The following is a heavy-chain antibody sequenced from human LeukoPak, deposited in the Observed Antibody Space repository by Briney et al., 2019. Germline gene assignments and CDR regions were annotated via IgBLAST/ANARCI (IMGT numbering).Heavy chain of an antibody. V-gene: IGHV4-59*01. Sequence: SETLSLTCTVSGVSISSYYWSWIRQPPGKGLEWIGYIYYSGSTNYNPSLKSRVTISVDTSKNQFSLKLSSVTAADTAVYYCARGTEYYHFDYWGQGTLVTVSS. D-gene: IGHD2/OR15-2a*01. J-gene: IGHJ4*02. CDR1: GVSISSYY. CDR3: ARGTEYYHFDY. CDR2: IYYSGST.